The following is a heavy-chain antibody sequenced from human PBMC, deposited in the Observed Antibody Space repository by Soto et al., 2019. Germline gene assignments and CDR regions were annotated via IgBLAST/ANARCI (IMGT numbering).Heavy chain of an antibody. CDR2: IYSGGST. CDR1: GFTVSSNY. CDR3: ARADSSSSFLNLYYYGMDV. V-gene: IGHV3-53*05. J-gene: IGHJ6*02. Sequence: GGSLRLSCAASGFTVSSNYMSWVRQAPGKGLEWVSVIYSGGSTYYADSVKGRFTISRDNSKNTLYLQMNSLRSEDTAVYYCARADSSSSFLNLYYYGMDVWGQGTTVTVSS. D-gene: IGHD6-6*01.